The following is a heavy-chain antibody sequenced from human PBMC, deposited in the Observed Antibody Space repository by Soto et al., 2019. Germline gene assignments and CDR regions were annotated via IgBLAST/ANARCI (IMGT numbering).Heavy chain of an antibody. D-gene: IGHD6-13*01. J-gene: IGHJ6*03. CDR2: INHSGST. Sequence: PSETLSLTCAVYGGSFSGYYWSWIRQPPGKGLEWIGEINHSGSTNYNPSLKSRVTISLDTSKNQFSLNLRSVTAADAAVYYCARATWYTVADSYYYYMDVWGKGTTVTVSS. CDR3: ARATWYTVADSYYYYMDV. CDR1: GGSFSGYY. V-gene: IGHV4-34*01.